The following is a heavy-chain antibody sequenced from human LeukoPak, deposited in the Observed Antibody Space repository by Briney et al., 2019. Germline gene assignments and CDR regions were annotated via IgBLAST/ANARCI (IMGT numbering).Heavy chain of an antibody. V-gene: IGHV4-39*01. CDR3: ARHHRIPRTFDY. CDR2: IYYTGST. CDR1: GGSISSSSYS. J-gene: IGHJ4*02. Sequence: SETLSLTCTVSGGSISSSSYSWGWIRQPPGKGLEWIGNIYYTGSTYYNPSLKSRVTISVDTSKNQFSLKLSSVTAADTAVYYCARHHRIPRTFDYWGQGTLVTVSS.